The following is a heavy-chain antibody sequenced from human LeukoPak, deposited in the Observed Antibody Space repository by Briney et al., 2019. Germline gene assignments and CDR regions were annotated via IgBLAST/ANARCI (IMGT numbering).Heavy chain of an antibody. CDR3: AKLQFLTVTSVSDS. CDR2: ISGIGGST. J-gene: IGHJ5*02. Sequence: PGGSLRLSCAASGFTFSSYAMSWVRQAPGKGLEWVSAISGIGGSTYYADSVKGRFTISRDNSKNTLYLQMNSLRAEDTAVYYCAKLQFLTVTSVSDSWGQGTLVTVSS. D-gene: IGHD4-11*01. V-gene: IGHV3-23*01. CDR1: GFTFSSYA.